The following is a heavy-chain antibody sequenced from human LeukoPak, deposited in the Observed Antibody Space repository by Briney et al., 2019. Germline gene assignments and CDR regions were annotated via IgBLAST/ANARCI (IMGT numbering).Heavy chain of an antibody. CDR1: GGSFSGYY. D-gene: IGHD2-15*01. CDR3: ARGGLLGVVVAATNPGIGY. J-gene: IGHJ4*02. Sequence: SGTLSLTCAVYGGSFSGYYWSWIRQPPGKGLEWIGEINHSGSTNYNPSLKSRVTISVDTSKNQFSLKLSSVTAADTAVYYCARGGLLGVVVAATNPGIGYWGQGTLVTVSS. CDR2: INHSGST. V-gene: IGHV4-34*01.